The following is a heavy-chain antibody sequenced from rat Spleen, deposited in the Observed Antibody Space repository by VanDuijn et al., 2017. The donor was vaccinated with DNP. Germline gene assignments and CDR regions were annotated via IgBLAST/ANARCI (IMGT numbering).Heavy chain of an antibody. CDR3: AGRPPPTRGPFDQ. Sequence: EVQLVESGGGLVQPGRSLKLSCAASGFTFSDHNMAWVRQAPKKGLEWVATISYDGSSTYYRDSVKGRFIISRNNAKSTLYLQMDSLRSDDTATYYCAGRPPPTRGPFDQWGQGIMVTVSS. V-gene: IGHV5-7*01. CDR2: ISYDGSST. J-gene: IGHJ2*01. CDR1: GFTFSDHN. D-gene: IGHD1-4*01.